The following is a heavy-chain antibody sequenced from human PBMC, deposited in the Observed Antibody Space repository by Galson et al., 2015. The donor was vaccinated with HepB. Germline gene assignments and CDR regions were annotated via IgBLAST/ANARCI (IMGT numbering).Heavy chain of an antibody. Sequence: SVKVSCKASSYTYTNYGVTWVRQAPGQGLEWMGWISIHNINAKNAQRFQGRVTMTTDTSTTTAYMELRSLTSDDTAMYYCASGRYYEAFDIWGLGTMVTVSS. CDR2: ISIHNINA. CDR1: SYTYTNYG. J-gene: IGHJ3*02. V-gene: IGHV1-18*04. CDR3: ASGRYYEAFDI. D-gene: IGHD3-10*01.